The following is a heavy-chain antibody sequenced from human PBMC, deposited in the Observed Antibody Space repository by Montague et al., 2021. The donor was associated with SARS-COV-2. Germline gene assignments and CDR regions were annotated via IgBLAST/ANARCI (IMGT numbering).Heavy chain of an antibody. V-gene: IGHV3-11*01. D-gene: IGHD3-10*01. Sequence: SLRLSCAASGFTFSDYYMNWIRQAPGKGLEWVSHITSSSSHLYYADSVKGRFIISRDNAKNSLYLQMNSLRAEDTAVYYCAREHNYDSGRRDGFDIWGQGTVVTVSS. CDR1: GFTFSDYY. CDR2: ITSSSSHL. J-gene: IGHJ3*02. CDR3: AREHNYDSGRRDGFDI.